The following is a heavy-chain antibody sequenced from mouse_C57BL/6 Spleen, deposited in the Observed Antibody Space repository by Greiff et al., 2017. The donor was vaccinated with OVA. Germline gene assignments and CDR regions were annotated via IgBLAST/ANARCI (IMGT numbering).Heavy chain of an antibody. CDR3: AREGITTVMDY. V-gene: IGHV5-16*01. J-gene: IGHJ4*01. CDR1: GFTFSDYY. D-gene: IGHD1-1*01. CDR2: INYDGSST. Sequence: DVQLVASEGGLVPPGSSMKLSCTASGFTFSDYYMAWVRQVPEKGLEWVANINYDGSSTYYLDSLKSRFIISRDNAKNILYLQMSSLKSEDTATYYCAREGITTVMDYWGQGTSVTVSS.